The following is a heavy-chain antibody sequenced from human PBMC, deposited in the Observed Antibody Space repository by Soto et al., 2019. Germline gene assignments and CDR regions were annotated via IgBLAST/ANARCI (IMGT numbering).Heavy chain of an antibody. Sequence: SETLSLTCTVSGGSISSSSYYWGWIRQPPGKGLEWIGSIYYSGSTYYNPSLKSRVTISVDTSKNQFSLKLSSVTAADTAVYYCARQTDNGLISFAELNWFDTWGQGTLVTVSS. V-gene: IGHV4-39*01. J-gene: IGHJ5*02. CDR3: ARQTDNGLISFAELNWFDT. D-gene: IGHD3-10*01. CDR1: GGSISSSSYY. CDR2: IYYSGST.